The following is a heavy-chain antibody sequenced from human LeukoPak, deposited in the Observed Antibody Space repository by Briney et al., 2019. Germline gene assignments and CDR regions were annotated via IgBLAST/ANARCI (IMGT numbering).Heavy chain of an antibody. CDR2: ISTSSRYI. D-gene: IGHD2-2*01. CDR3: ARADCSGSTCYLRRNRFDT. J-gene: IGHJ5*02. CDR1: GFTFSSFD. V-gene: IGHV3-21*01. Sequence: GGSLRLPRAASGFTFSSFDINWVRQAPGKGLEWVSSISTSSRYIYYRDSVKGRFTISRNNAKNSLYVQMNSLRVEDTAVYYCARADCSGSTCYLRRNRFDTWGQGTMVTVSS.